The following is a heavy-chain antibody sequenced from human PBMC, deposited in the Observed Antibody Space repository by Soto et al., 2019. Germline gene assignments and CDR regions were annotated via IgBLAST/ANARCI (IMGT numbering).Heavy chain of an antibody. CDR1: GFTFSNYA. Sequence: EVQLLESGGGLVQPGGSLRLFCAASGFTFSNYAMTWVRQAPGKGLEWVSTITSGGDTYFGDTVKGRFTISRDISKSTLYLQMDSLRAEDTAVYYCAKTDKFNSQSSGWANRFDSWGQGTLVTVSS. CDR3: AKTDKFNSQSSGWANRFDS. J-gene: IGHJ4*02. CDR2: ITSGGDT. D-gene: IGHD6-19*01. V-gene: IGHV3-23*01.